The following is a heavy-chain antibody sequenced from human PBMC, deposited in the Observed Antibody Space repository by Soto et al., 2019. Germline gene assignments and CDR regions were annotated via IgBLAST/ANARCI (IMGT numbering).Heavy chain of an antibody. Sequence: GSLRLSCTASGFTFSDYAMAWVRQAPGKGLEWVSTISGGSSVTYYGDSVKGRFTISRDNAKKTLFLQLNRLSAEDTATYYCAKVLSKNYYYPFDFWGQGT. CDR3: AKVLSKNYYYPFDF. V-gene: IGHV3-23*01. CDR2: ISGGSSVT. D-gene: IGHD3-10*01. CDR1: GFTFSDYA. J-gene: IGHJ4*02.